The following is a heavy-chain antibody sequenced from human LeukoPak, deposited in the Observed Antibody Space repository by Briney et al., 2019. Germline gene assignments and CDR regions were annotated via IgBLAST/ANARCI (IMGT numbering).Heavy chain of an antibody. J-gene: IGHJ4*02. Sequence: GGSLRLSCAASGFTFSSYGMHWVRQAPGKGLEWVAVMSYDGSNKYYADSVKGRFTISRDNSKNTLYLQMNSLRAEDTAVYYCAKGGVGFWSGYYPYWGQGTLVTVSS. CDR2: MSYDGSNK. D-gene: IGHD3-3*01. CDR1: GFTFSSYG. CDR3: AKGGVGFWSGYYPY. V-gene: IGHV3-30*18.